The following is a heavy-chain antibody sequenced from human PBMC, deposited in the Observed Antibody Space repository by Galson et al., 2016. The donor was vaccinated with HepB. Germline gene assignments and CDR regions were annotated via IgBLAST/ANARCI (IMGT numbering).Heavy chain of an antibody. D-gene: IGHD2-15*01. CDR2: IVPKWAMV. CDR3: ATKPRYCSGETCYYFGMGV. V-gene: IGHV1-69*05. Sequence: SVKVSCKASGGIFTTYAMSWVRQAPGQGLEWMGGIVPKWAMVRYGQKFQGRVTITTDASKTTVYLEVSGLTSEDTAIYYCATKPRYCSGETCYYFGMGVWGQGTTVTVSS. J-gene: IGHJ6*02. CDR1: GGIFTTYA.